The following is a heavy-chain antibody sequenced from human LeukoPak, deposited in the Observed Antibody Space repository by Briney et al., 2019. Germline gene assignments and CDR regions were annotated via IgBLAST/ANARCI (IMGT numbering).Heavy chain of an antibody. J-gene: IGHJ4*02. V-gene: IGHV4-4*07. Sequence: KASETLSLTCTVSGGSISSYYWSWIRQPAGKGLEWIGRIYTSGSTNYNPSLKSRVTTSVDMSTNQFSLKLSSVTAADTAVYYCARAGDSSGYEYYFDYWGQGTLVTVSS. CDR2: IYTSGST. D-gene: IGHD3-22*01. CDR1: GGSISSYY. CDR3: ARAGDSSGYEYYFDY.